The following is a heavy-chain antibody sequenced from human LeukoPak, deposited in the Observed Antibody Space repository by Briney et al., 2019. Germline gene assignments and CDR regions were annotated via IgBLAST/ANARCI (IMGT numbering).Heavy chain of an antibody. J-gene: IGHJ5*02. V-gene: IGHV4-38-2*02. CDR2: IYHGGST. CDR1: GDSISSDYY. Sequence: SETLSLTCSVSGDSISSDYYWGWIRQTPGKGLEWIGSIYHGGSTYYNPSLKSRVSISVDTSKNHFSLRLSSVTAADTAVYYCARGHDYYGSGRQSWFDPWGQGTLVTVSS. CDR3: ARGHDYYGSGRQSWFDP. D-gene: IGHD3-10*01.